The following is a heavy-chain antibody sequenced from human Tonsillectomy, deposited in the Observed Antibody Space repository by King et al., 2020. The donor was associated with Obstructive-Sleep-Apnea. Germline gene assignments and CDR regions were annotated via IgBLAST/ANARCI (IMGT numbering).Heavy chain of an antibody. Sequence: VQLVESGGGLVQPGGSLRLSCAASGFTFRSYSMNWVRQAPGKGLEWVSYISSSISTIYYADSVKGRFTISRDNAKNALYLQMNSLRAEDTAVYYCARDSGNWGQGTLVTVSS. V-gene: IGHV3-48*04. CDR2: ISSSISTI. D-gene: IGHD1-1*01. CDR3: ARDSGN. CDR1: GFTFRSYS. J-gene: IGHJ4*02.